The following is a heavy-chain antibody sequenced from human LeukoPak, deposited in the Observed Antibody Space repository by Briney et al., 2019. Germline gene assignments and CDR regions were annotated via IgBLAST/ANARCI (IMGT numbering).Heavy chain of an antibody. V-gene: IGHV3-30-3*01. CDR2: ISYDGSNK. D-gene: IGHD5-18*01. CDR1: GFTFSRYA. CDR3: ARRGYSYGSTGYYFDY. Sequence: GGSLRLSCAASGFTFSRYAMHWVPEAPGKGLEWVAVISYDGSNKYYADSVKGRFTISRDNSKNTLYLQMNSLRAEDTAVYYCARRGYSYGSTGYYFDYWGQGTLVTVSS. J-gene: IGHJ4*02.